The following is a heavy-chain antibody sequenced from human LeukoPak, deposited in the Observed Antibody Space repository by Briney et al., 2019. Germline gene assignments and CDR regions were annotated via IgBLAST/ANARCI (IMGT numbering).Heavy chain of an antibody. V-gene: IGHV3-33*01. CDR2: IWYDGSNK. J-gene: IGHJ4*02. Sequence: GGSLRLSCAASGFTFSSYAMHWVRQAPGKGLEWVAVIWYDGSNKYYADSVKGRFTISRDNSKNTLYLQMNSLRAEDTAVYYCARGPGITGIAPYFDYWGQGTLVTVSS. CDR1: GFTFSSYA. D-gene: IGHD1-20*01. CDR3: ARGPGITGIAPYFDY.